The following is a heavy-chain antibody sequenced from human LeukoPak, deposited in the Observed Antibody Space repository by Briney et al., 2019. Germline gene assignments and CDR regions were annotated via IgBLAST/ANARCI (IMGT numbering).Heavy chain of an antibody. V-gene: IGHV1-69*04. Sequence: ASVKVSCKASGGTFTIYAISWVRQAPGQGLEWMGRIIPILGIANYAQKFQGRVTITADKSTSTAYMELSSLRSEDTAVYYCARVDTAMVIDCWGQGTLVTVSS. CDR2: IIPILGIA. D-gene: IGHD5-18*01. CDR3: ARVDTAMVIDC. J-gene: IGHJ4*02. CDR1: GGTFTIYA.